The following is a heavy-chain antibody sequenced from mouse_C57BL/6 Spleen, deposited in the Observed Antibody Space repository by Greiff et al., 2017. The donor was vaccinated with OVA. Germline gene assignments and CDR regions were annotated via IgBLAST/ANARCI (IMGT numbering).Heavy chain of an antibody. V-gene: IGHV1-55*01. CDR3: AREITTVVARYFDV. D-gene: IGHD1-1*01. CDR2: IYPGSGST. J-gene: IGHJ1*03. CDR1: GYTFTSYW. Sequence: VQLQQPGAELVKPGASVKMSCKASGYTFTSYWITLVKQRPGQGLEWIGDIYPGSGSTNYNVKFKSKATLTVDTSSSTAYMQLSSLTSEDSAVYDCAREITTVVARYFDVGGTGTTVTVSS.